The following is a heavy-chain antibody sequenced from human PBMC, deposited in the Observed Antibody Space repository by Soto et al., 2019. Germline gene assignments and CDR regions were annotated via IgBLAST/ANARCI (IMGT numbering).Heavy chain of an antibody. CDR2: ISAYNGNT. D-gene: IGHD5-12*01. V-gene: IGHV1-18*01. Sequence: GASVKVSCKASGYTFTSYGISWVRQAPGQGLEWMGWISAYNGNTNYAQKLQGRVTMTTDTSTSTAYMELRSLRSDDTAVYYCARNIVATMGLWYYYYGMDVWGQGTTVTVSS. J-gene: IGHJ6*02. CDR3: ARNIVATMGLWYYYYGMDV. CDR1: GYTFTSYG.